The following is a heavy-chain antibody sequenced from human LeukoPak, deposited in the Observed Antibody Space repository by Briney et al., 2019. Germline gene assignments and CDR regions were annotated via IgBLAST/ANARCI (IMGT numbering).Heavy chain of an antibody. CDR3: AREEDCSSTSCRYLNWFDP. CDR2: IYHSGST. J-gene: IGHJ5*02. V-gene: IGHV4-38-2*02. Sequence: SETLSLNCTVSGYSISSGYYWGWIRQPPGKGLEWIGSIYHSGSTYYNPSLKSRVTISVDTSKNQFSLKLSSVTAAATAVYYCAREEDCSSTSCRYLNWFDPWGQGTLVTVSS. D-gene: IGHD2-2*01. CDR1: GYSISSGYY.